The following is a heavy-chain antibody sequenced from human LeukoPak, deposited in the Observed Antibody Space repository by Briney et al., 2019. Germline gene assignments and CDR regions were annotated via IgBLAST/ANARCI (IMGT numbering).Heavy chain of an antibody. J-gene: IGHJ4*02. CDR2: IYYSGSS. D-gene: IGHD4-17*01. CDR1: GDSITSYNCC. CDR3: LRLDYGNFFDY. Sequence: PSKTLSLTCTVSGDSITSYNCCWVRVFPPTGLERVWIASIYYSGSSYYNPSLKSRVTMSVDTSKNQFPLKLSSVTAADTAIYDYLRLDYGNFFDYWGQGNLVTVSS. V-gene: IGHV4-39*06.